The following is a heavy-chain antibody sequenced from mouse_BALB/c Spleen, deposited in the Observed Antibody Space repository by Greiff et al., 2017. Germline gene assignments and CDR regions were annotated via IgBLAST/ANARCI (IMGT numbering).Heavy chain of an antibody. CDR1: GYTFTSYW. V-gene: IGHV1S81*02. CDR2: INPSNGRT. CDR3: ARSGGNPYAMDY. Sequence: QVQLQQPGAELVKPGASVKLSCKASGYTFTSYWMHWVKQRPGQGLEWIGEINPSNGRTNYNEKFKSKATLTVDKSSSTAYMQLSSLTSEDSAVYYCARSGGNPYAMDYWGQGTSVTVSS. D-gene: IGHD2-1*01. J-gene: IGHJ4*01.